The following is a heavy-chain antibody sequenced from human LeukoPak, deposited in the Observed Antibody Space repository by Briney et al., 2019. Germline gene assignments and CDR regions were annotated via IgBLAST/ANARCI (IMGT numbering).Heavy chain of an antibody. CDR2: IYYSGST. J-gene: IGHJ4*02. Sequence: PETLSLTCTVSGGSISSSSYYWGWIRQPPGKGLEWIGSIYYSGSTYYNPSLKSRVTISVDTSKNQFSLKLSSVTAADTAVYYCARFGMLYYYDSSGYYPFVFDYWSQGTLVTVSS. D-gene: IGHD3-22*01. V-gene: IGHV4-39*01. CDR3: ARFGMLYYYDSSGYYPFVFDY. CDR1: GGSISSSSYY.